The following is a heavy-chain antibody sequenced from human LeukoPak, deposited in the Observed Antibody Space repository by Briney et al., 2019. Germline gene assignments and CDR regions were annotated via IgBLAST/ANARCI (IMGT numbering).Heavy chain of an antibody. V-gene: IGHV4-39*01. CDR2: IYYSGST. CDR3: ARHDSSGWYYFDY. CDR1: GGSIGSSGYY. J-gene: IGHJ4*02. D-gene: IGHD6-19*01. Sequence: SETLSLTCTVSGGSIGSSGYYWGWIRQPPGKGLEWIGSIYYSGSTYYNPSLKSRVTISVDTSKNQFSLKLSSVTAADTAVYYCARHDSSGWYYFDYWGQGTLVTVSS.